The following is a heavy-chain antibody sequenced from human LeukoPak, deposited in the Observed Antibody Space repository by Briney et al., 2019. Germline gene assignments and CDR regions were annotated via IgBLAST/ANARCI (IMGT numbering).Heavy chain of an antibody. CDR1: GFTFTNAW. CDR2: IKSKTVGGTI. Sequence: PGGSLRLSCAASGFTFTNAWMNWVRRAPGKGLEWVGRIKSKTVGGTIDYAAPVKGRFTISRDDSKNTLYLQMDSLKAEDTAVYYCTTDYCKSTTCYLNYWGQGTLVTVSS. J-gene: IGHJ4*02. CDR3: TTDYCKSTTCYLNY. D-gene: IGHD2-2*01. V-gene: IGHV3-15*07.